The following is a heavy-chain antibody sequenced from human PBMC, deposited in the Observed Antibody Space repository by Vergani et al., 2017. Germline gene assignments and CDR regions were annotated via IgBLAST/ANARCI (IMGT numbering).Heavy chain of an antibody. CDR2: IYYSGST. Sequence: QLQLQESGPGLVKPSETLSLTCTVSGGSISSSSYYWGWIRQPPGKGLEWIGSIYYSGSTYYNPSLKSRVTISVDTSKNQFSLKLSSVTAADTAVYYCARENSSGWYGIDYWGQGTLVTVSS. V-gene: IGHV4-39*07. CDR3: ARENSSGWYGIDY. CDR1: GGSISSSSYY. D-gene: IGHD6-19*01. J-gene: IGHJ4*02.